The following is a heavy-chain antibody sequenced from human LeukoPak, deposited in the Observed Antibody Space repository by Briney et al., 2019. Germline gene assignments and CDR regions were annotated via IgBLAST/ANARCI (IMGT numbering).Heavy chain of an antibody. D-gene: IGHD6-13*01. J-gene: IGHJ4*02. Sequence: PGGSLRLSCAASGFTFSSYGMHWVRQAPGKGLEWVAVISYDGSNKYYADSVKGRFTISRDNSKNTLYLQMNSLRAEDTAVYYCAKDPRIAAAGLASYYFDYWGPGTGDPVSS. CDR3: AKDPRIAAAGLASYYFDY. CDR1: GFTFSSYG. V-gene: IGHV3-30*18. CDR2: ISYDGSNK.